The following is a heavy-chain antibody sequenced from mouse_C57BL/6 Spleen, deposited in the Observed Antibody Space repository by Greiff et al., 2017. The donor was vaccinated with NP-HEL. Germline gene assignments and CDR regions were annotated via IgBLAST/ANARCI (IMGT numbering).Heavy chain of an antibody. Sequence: EVQLQQSGAELVRPGASVKLSCTASGFNIKDYYMHWVKQRPEQGLEWIGRIDPEDGDTEYAPKFQGKATMTADTSSNTAYLQLSSLTSEDTAVYYCTGTVVERFAYWGQGALVTVSA. J-gene: IGHJ3*01. CDR3: TGTVVERFAY. CDR1: GFNIKDYY. D-gene: IGHD1-1*01. V-gene: IGHV14-1*01. CDR2: IDPEDGDT.